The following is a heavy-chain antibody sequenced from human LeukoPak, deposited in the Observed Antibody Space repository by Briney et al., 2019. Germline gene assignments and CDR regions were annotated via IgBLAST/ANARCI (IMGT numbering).Heavy chain of an antibody. D-gene: IGHD3-9*01. V-gene: IGHV4-61*02. J-gene: IGHJ3*02. CDR2: IYTSGST. Sequence: TLSLTCTVSGGSISSGSYYWSWIRQPAGKGLEWIGRIYTSGSTNYNPSLKSRVTISVDTSKNQFSLKLSSVTAADTAVYYCAREGLALRYFDWRGAFDIWGQGTMVTVSS. CDR1: GGSISSGSYY. CDR3: AREGLALRYFDWRGAFDI.